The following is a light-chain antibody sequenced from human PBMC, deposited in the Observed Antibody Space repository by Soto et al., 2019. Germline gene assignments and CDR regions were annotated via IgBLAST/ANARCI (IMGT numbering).Light chain of an antibody. V-gene: IGLV2-14*01. Sequence: QSALTQPASVSGSPGQSITISCTGTSSDVGGYNYVSWYHQHPGKAPKLMIYDVSNRPSGVSNRFSGSKSGNTASLTISGLQAEDAADYYCSSYTSSSTPPWVFGGGTQLTVL. J-gene: IGLJ3*02. CDR1: SSDVGGYNY. CDR2: DVS. CDR3: SSYTSSSTPPWV.